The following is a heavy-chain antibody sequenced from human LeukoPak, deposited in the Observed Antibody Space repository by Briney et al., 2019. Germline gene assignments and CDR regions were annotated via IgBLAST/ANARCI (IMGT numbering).Heavy chain of an antibody. CDR1: GGTFISYA. Sequence: SVKVSCKASGGTFISYAISWVRQAPGQGLEWMGRIIPILGIANYAQKFQGRVTITADKSTSTAYMELSSLRSEDTAVYYCARGYNWNYVRYFDYWGQGTLVTVSS. CDR3: ARGYNWNYVRYFDY. CDR2: IIPILGIA. V-gene: IGHV1-69*04. D-gene: IGHD1-7*01. J-gene: IGHJ4*02.